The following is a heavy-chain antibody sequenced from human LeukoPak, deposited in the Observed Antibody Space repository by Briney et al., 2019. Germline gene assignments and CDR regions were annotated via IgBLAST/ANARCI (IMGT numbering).Heavy chain of an antibody. CDR1: GFTFSSYA. CDR3: ARDGELGSPADAFDI. J-gene: IGHJ3*02. CDR2: ISYDGSNK. Sequence: GRSLRLSCAAPGFTFSSYAMHWVRQGPGKGLEWVAVISYDGSNKYYADSVKGRFTISRDNSKNTLYLQMNSLRAEDTAVYYCARDGELGSPADAFDIWGQGTMVTVSS. V-gene: IGHV3-30-3*01. D-gene: IGHD1-26*01.